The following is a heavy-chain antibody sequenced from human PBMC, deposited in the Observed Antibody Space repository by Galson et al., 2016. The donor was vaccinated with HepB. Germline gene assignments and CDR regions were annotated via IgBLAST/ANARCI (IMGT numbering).Heavy chain of an antibody. CDR2: IDWDDDK. J-gene: IGHJ2*01. V-gene: IGHV2-70*04. D-gene: IGHD6-13*01. CDR1: GFSLSTNGMR. CDR3: ARRIEAEGYFDL. Sequence: PALVKPTQTLTLTCTFSGFSLSTNGMRVSWIRQPPGKALEWLARIDWDDDKFYNKSLKTRLTISKDTSKNQVVLTMTNLDPVDTATYYCARRIEAEGYFDLWGRGTLVTVSS.